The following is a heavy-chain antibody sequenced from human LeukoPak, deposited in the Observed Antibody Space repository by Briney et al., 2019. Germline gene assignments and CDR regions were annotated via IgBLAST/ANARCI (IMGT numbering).Heavy chain of an antibody. V-gene: IGHV3-11*05. CDR2: ISDSGSYT. J-gene: IGHJ6*02. D-gene: IGHD5-12*01. CDR1: GLPYSSYY. Sequence: GGSLKLSCAVSGLPYSSYYMSWIRQAPGKGLEWISYISDSGSYTNYADSVKGRFTISRDNAENSLHLEMNSLRHEDTAVYFCARDAWRRAFNYGMDVWGQGTTVAVSS. CDR3: ARDAWRRAFNYGMDV.